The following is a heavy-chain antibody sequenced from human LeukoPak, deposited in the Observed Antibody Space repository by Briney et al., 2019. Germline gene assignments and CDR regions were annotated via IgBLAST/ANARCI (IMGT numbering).Heavy chain of an antibody. J-gene: IGHJ4*02. CDR1: GFTFSSYA. CDR2: ISSRSSAI. D-gene: IGHD6-6*01. CDR3: ARGGAARPDY. Sequence: GGSLRLSCRGSGFTFSSYAMNWVRQAPGKGLEWVSYISSRSSAINYADSVKGRFTISRDNGKNSLYLQMNSLRVEDTAVYYCARGGAARPDYWGQGTLVTVSS. V-gene: IGHV3-48*01.